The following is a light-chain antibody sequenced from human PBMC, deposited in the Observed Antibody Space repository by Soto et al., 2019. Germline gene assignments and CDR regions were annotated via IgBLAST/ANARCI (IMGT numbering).Light chain of an antibody. Sequence: QSVLTQPPSASGTPGQRVTISCSGSNSNIGSNTVSWYQQLPGTAPKLLIYSSNQRPSWVPDRFSASKSGTSASLAISGLQSEDEADYYCAAWDDSLNGQGVFGGGTQLTVL. CDR3: AAWDDSLNGQGV. V-gene: IGLV1-44*01. CDR1: NSNIGSNT. CDR2: SSN. J-gene: IGLJ3*02.